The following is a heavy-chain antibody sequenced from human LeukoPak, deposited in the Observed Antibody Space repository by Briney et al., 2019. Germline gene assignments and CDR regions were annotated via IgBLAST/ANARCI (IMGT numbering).Heavy chain of an antibody. CDR2: ISAYNGNT. CDR3: ARFHLPKLVRRLGYYYYGMDV. D-gene: IGHD3-16*01. J-gene: IGHJ6*02. Sequence: ASVKVSCKASGYTFTSYGISWVRQAPGQGLEWMGWISAYNGNTNYAQKLQGRVTMTTDTSTSTAYMELRSLRSDDTAVYYCARFHLPKLVRRLGYYYYGMDVWGQGTTVTVSS. V-gene: IGHV1-18*01. CDR1: GYTFTSYG.